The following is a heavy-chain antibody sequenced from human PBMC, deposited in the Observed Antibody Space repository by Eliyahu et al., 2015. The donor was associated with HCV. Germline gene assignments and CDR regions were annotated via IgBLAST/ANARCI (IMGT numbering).Heavy chain of an antibody. D-gene: IGHD6-19*01. CDR3: ASGGGGIAVAGTGGWFDP. CDR2: XHYSGGT. J-gene: IGHJ5*02. Sequence: QVQLQESGPGLVKPSETLSLTCTVXXGSITTYYWSWIRQPPGKGLEWIGVXHYSGGTNYNPSLKSRVTMSLDTSKNQFSLNLTSVTAADTAVYYCASGGGGIAVAGTGGWFDPWGQGTLVTVSS. V-gene: IGHV4-59*01. CDR1: XGSITTYY.